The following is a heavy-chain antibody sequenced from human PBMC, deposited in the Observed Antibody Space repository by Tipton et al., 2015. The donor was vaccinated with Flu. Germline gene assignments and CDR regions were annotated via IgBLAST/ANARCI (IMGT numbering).Heavy chain of an antibody. CDR3: ATEYRGGGNRYYFDY. Sequence: TLSLTCAVYGGSFSGYYWSWIRQPPGKGLEWIGEINHSGNINYNPSLKSRVTISRDTSKSQFSLKLTSVTAADTAVYYCATEYRGGGNRYYFDYWGQGTLVTVSS. D-gene: IGHD4-23*01. V-gene: IGHV4-34*01. CDR2: INHSGNI. J-gene: IGHJ4*02. CDR1: GGSFSGYY.